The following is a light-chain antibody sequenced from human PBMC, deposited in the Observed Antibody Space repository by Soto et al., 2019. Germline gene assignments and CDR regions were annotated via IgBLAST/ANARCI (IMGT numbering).Light chain of an antibody. V-gene: IGLV8-61*01. CDR1: SSSVSTNNY. CDR3: VLYMGSGIWV. J-gene: IGLJ3*02. Sequence: QTVVTQEPSVSVSPGATVALTCGLSSSSVSTNNYPSWYQQTPGQAPRTLIYSTYTRSSGVPDRFSASILGNKAALTITGAQSDDESDYYCVLYMGSGIWVFGGGTKVTVL. CDR2: STY.